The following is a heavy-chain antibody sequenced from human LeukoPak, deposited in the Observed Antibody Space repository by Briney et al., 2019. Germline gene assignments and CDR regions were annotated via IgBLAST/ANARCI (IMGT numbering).Heavy chain of an antibody. J-gene: IGHJ4*02. CDR2: IYYSGST. CDR3: ARGDGRQQQLVTFDY. CDR1: GVSISSYY. V-gene: IGHV4-59*01. Sequence: SETLSLTCTVSGVSISSYYWSWIRQPPGKGLEWIGYIYYSGSTNYNPSLKSRVTISVDTSKNQFSLKLSSVTAADTAVYYCARGDGRQQQLVTFDYWGQGTLVTVSS. D-gene: IGHD6-13*01.